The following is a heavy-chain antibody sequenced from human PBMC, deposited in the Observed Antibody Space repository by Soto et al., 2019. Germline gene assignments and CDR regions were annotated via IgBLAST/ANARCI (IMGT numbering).Heavy chain of an antibody. CDR1: GGSISSSNW. V-gene: IGHV4-4*02. Sequence: SETLSLTCTVSGGSISSSNWWSWVRQPPGKGLEWIGEIYHSGSTNYNPSLKSRVTISVDKSKNQFSLKLSSVTAADTAVYYCARVATVTASERFDYRGQGTLVTVSS. J-gene: IGHJ4*02. CDR3: ARVATVTASERFDY. D-gene: IGHD2-21*02. CDR2: IYHSGST.